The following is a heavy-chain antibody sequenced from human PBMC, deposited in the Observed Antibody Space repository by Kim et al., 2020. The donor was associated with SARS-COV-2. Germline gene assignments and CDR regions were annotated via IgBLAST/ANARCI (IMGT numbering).Heavy chain of an antibody. CDR3: TASGYLYPTTWDYYYGMDV. Sequence: GGSLRLSCAASGFTFSNAWMSWVRQAPGKGLEWVGHIKSKTDGGTTDYAAPVKGRFTISRDDSKNTLYLQMNSLKTEDTAVYYCTASGYLYPTTWDYYYGMDVWGQGTTVTVSS. CDR1: GFTFSNAW. V-gene: IGHV3-15*01. CDR2: IKSKTDGGTT. D-gene: IGHD6-13*01. J-gene: IGHJ6*01.